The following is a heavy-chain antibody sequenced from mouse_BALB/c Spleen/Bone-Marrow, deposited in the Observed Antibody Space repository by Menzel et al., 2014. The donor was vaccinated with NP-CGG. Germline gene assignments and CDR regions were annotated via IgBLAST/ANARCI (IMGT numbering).Heavy chain of an antibody. CDR3: ARKYGDY. V-gene: IGHV1-80*01. Sequence: QVQLQQSGAELVRPGSSVKISCKASGYPFSSYWMNWVKQRPRQGLEWIGQIYPGDGETNYNGKFKGNATLTADKSSSTAHMQLISLTSEDSAVYFCARKYGDYWGQGTTLTVSS. CDR2: IYPGDGET. CDR1: GYPFSSYW. D-gene: IGHD2-10*02. J-gene: IGHJ2*01.